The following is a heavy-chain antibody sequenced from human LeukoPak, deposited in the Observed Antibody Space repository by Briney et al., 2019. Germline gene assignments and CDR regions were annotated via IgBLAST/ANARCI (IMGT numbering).Heavy chain of an antibody. CDR2: ISYDGTKK. V-gene: IGHV3-30*03. J-gene: IGHJ4*02. D-gene: IGHD5-12*01. CDR1: GFRFNNYG. Sequence: GGSLRLSCAASGFRFNNYGMQWVRQAPGKGLDWVAVISYDGTKKYYADSVKGRFTISRDNSKNTLYLQMNSLRATDTAAYYCGAGYTWVDHWGQGTLVTVSS. CDR3: GAGYTWVDH.